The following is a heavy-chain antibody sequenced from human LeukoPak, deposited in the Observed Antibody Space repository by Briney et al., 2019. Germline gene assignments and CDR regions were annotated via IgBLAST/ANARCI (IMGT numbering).Heavy chain of an antibody. V-gene: IGHV3-53*01. J-gene: IGHJ4*02. CDR2: IYIGGST. CDR3: AGLILSPISMTTVVARDY. Sequence: GRSLRLSCAASGFTASSNYMSWVRPAPGKGLEWVSVIYIGGSTYYADCVEGRFTISGDNSKNTPYLQMNSLRAEDTAVYYCAGLILSPISMTTVVARDYWGKGTLVTVSS. CDR1: GFTASSNY. D-gene: IGHD4-23*01.